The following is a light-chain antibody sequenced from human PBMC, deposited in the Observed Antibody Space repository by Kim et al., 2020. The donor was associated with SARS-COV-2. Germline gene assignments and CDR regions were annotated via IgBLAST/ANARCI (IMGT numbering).Light chain of an antibody. V-gene: IGLV1-44*01. CDR1: RSNVGNNP. Sequence: ELTQPPSASGTPGQTVTISCSGRRSNVGNNPVTWFQQVPGTAPKLLMSNDNRRPSGVPDRFSAPKSGTSASLAISGLQSEDEAVYYCGSWDDSLSGRVFGGGTQLTVL. CDR2: NDN. CDR3: GSWDDSLSGRV. J-gene: IGLJ3*02.